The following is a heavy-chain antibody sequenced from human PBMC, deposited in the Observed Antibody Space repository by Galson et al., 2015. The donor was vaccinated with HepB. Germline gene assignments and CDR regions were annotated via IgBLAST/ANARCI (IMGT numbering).Heavy chain of an antibody. J-gene: IGHJ4*02. CDR2: INAGNGNT. CDR1: GYTFASYA. CDR3: AGTTLYGDPYYFDY. V-gene: IGHV1-3*01. Sequence: SVKVSCKASGYTFASYAMHWVRQAPGQRLEWMGWINAGNGNTKYSQKFQGRVTITRDTSASTAYMELSSLRSEDTAVYYCAGTTLYGDPYYFDYWGQGTLVTVSS. D-gene: IGHD4-17*01.